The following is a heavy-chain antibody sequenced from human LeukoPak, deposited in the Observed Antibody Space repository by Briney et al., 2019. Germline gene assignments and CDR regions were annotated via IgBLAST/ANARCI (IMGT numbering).Heavy chain of an antibody. CDR2: ITSSSAYI. CDR1: GFNYSAYN. D-gene: IGHD3-22*01. CDR3: ARDPPNNGYDFDY. J-gene: IGHJ4*02. V-gene: IGHV3-21*01. Sequence: GGSLRLSCAASGFNYSAYNMNWVRQAPGKGLEWVASITSSSAYIYYGDSVKGRVRISRDNAKNSLYLQMTALIAEDTAVYYCARDPPNNGYDFDYWGQGILVTVAS.